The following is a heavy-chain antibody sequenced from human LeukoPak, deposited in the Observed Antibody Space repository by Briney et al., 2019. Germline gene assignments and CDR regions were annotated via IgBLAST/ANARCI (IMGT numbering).Heavy chain of an antibody. CDR3: ARGRARNSLGYFQH. CDR2: INHSGNT. V-gene: IGHV4-34*01. CDR1: GGSFSGYY. D-gene: IGHD2-21*01. Sequence: SETLSLTCAVYGGSFSGYYWSWIRQPPGKGLEWIGEINHSGNTNYNPSLKSRDNISVDTSKNQFSLKLSSVTAADTAVYYCARGRARNSLGYFQHWGQGTLVTVSS. J-gene: IGHJ1*01.